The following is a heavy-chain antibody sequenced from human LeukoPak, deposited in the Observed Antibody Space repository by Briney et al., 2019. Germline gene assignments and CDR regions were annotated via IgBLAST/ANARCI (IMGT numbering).Heavy chain of an antibody. V-gene: IGHV4-34*01. D-gene: IGHD2-2*02. J-gene: IGHJ4*02. Sequence: PSETLSLTCAVYGGSFSGYYWSWIRQPPGKGLEWIGEINHSGSTNYNPSLKSRVTISVDTSKNQFSLKLSSVSAADTAVYYCARGVGMGYCSSTICYTGLDYWGQGTLVTVSS. CDR3: ARGVGMGYCSSTICYTGLDY. CDR1: GGSFSGYY. CDR2: INHSGST.